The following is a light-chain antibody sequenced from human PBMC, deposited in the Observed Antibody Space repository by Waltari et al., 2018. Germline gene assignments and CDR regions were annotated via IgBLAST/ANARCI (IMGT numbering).Light chain of an antibody. CDR3: QSYDSSSQV. J-gene: IGLJ3*02. CDR1: SGSVASSY. CDR2: EPN. V-gene: IGLV6-57*03. Sequence: NFMLTQPHSVSESPGKTVTLSCTRSSGSVASSYVQWYQQRPGSAPTIVSYEPNQRPPGVPERFSGSIGSSSNSASLTISGLTTEDEADYYCQSYDSSSQVFGGGTRLTVL.